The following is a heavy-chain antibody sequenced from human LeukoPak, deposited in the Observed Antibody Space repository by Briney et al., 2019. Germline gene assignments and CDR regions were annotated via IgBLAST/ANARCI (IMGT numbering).Heavy chain of an antibody. CDR3: ARDSDYYDRTNDY. CDR2: ISTSSGTI. CDR1: GFTFSTYS. Sequence: PGGSLRLSCAASGFTFSTYSMHWVRQAPGKGLEWVSYISTSSGTIYYADSVKGRFTISRDNAKNSLYLQMNSLRAEDTAVYYCARDSDYYDRTNDYWGQGTLVTVSS. V-gene: IGHV3-48*04. D-gene: IGHD3-22*01. J-gene: IGHJ4*02.